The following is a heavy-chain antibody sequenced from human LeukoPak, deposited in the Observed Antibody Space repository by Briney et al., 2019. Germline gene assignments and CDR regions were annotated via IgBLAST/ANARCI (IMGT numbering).Heavy chain of an antibody. V-gene: IGHV1-46*01. Sequence: ASVKVSCKASGYTFTSYYIHWVRQAPGQGLEWMGIINPSGGSASYAQKFHGRVTMTRDTSTTTVYMELSSLRSEDAAVYYCARVENYGSGSSEYWFDPWGQGTLVTVSS. D-gene: IGHD3-10*01. CDR3: ARVENYGSGSSEYWFDP. CDR2: INPSGGSA. J-gene: IGHJ5*02. CDR1: GYTFTSYY.